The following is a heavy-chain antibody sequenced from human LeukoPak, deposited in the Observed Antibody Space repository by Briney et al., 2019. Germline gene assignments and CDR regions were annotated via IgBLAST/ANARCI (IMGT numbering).Heavy chain of an antibody. D-gene: IGHD2-2*01. V-gene: IGHV3-23*01. J-gene: IGHJ3*01. CDR3: AKAECSSTSCYLGLA. Sequence: TGGSLRLSCAASGFIFSSYAMSWVRQAPGKGLEWVSVISGGGGTTSYADSVKGRFTISRDNSKNTLYLQMNSLLAEDTAVYYCAKAECSSTSCYLGLAWGQGTMVTVSS. CDR1: GFIFSSYA. CDR2: ISGGGGTT.